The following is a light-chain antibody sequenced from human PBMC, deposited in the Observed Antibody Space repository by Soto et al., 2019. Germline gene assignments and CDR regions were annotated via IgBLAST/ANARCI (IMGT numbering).Light chain of an antibody. CDR2: VAS. J-gene: IGKJ4*01. CDR1: QSVSSTY. CDR3: QQYGSSRLT. V-gene: IGKV3-20*01. Sequence: EIVLTQSPGTLSLSPGERATLSCRASQSVSSTYLTWYKQKPGRPPRLLIYVASSRATGIPDRFSGSGSGTDFTLTISRLEPEDFAVYYCQQYGSSRLTFGGGTKVEIK.